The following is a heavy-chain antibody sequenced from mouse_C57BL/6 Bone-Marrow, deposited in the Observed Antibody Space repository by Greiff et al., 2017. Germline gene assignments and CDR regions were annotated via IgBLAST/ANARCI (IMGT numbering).Heavy chain of an antibody. CDR3: ARGTYYYDSSRFDY. CDR1: GFSLSTFGMG. Sequence: QVTLKECGPGILQPSQTLSLTCSFSGFSLSTFGMGVGWIRQPSGKGLEWLAHIWWDDDKYYKPALKSRLTISKDTSKNQVFLKIANVDTADTATYYCARGTYYYDSSRFDYWGQGTTLTGSS. V-gene: IGHV8-8*01. J-gene: IGHJ2*01. D-gene: IGHD1-1*01. CDR2: IWWDDDK.